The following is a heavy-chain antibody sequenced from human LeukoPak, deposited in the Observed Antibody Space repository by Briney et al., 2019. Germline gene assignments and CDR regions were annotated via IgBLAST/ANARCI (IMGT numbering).Heavy chain of an antibody. J-gene: IGHJ5*02. CDR3: ARVDLAVKYYYDRRGSFGWFDP. V-gene: IGHV4-38-2*02. CDR1: GYSISSGYY. Sequence: PSETLSLTCTVSGYSISSGYYWGWIRQPPGKGLEWIGSIYHSGSTYYNPSLKSRVTISVDTSKNQFSLKLSSVTAADTAVYYCARVDLAVKYYYDRRGSFGWFDPWGQGTLVTVSS. CDR2: IYHSGST. D-gene: IGHD3-22*01.